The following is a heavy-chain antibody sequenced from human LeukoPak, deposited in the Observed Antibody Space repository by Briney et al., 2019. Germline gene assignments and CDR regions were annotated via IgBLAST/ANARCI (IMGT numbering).Heavy chain of an antibody. CDR2: ISNNGGYT. CDR3: AKIFVVVTVSTDY. J-gene: IGHJ4*02. CDR1: GFTFSSSA. D-gene: IGHD2-21*02. V-gene: IGHV3-23*01. Sequence: GGSLRLSCAASGFTFSSSAMSWVRQAPGKGLEWVSAISNNGGYTYYADSVQGRFTISRDNSKNTLYLQMNSLRAEDTAVYYCAKIFVVVTVSTDYWGQGTLVTVSS.